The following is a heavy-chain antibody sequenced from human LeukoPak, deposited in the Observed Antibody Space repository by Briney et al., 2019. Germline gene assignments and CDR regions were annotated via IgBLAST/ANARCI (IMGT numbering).Heavy chain of an antibody. Sequence: ASVKVSCKASGYTFTSYYLHWVRQAPGQRLEWMGWSNAGNGNTKYSQEFQGRVTITRDTSASTAYMELSSLRSEDMAVYYCARARGQYDAFDIWGQGTMVTVSS. D-gene: IGHD5-12*01. V-gene: IGHV1-3*02. CDR2: SNAGNGNT. J-gene: IGHJ3*02. CDR3: ARARGQYDAFDI. CDR1: GYTFTSYY.